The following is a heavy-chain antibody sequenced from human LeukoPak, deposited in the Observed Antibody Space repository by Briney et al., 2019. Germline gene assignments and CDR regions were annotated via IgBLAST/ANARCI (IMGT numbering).Heavy chain of an antibody. J-gene: IGHJ6*02. V-gene: IGHV3-66*02. CDR2: IYSGGST. CDR1: GFTVSSNY. CDR3: ARDLILWLGEFDYYYYGMDV. Sequence: PGGSLRLSCAASGFTVSSNYMSLVRQAPGKGLEWVSVIYSGGSTYYADSVKGRFTISRDNSKNTLYLQMNSLRAEDTAVYYCARDLILWLGEFDYYYYGMDVWGQGTTVTVSS. D-gene: IGHD3-10*01.